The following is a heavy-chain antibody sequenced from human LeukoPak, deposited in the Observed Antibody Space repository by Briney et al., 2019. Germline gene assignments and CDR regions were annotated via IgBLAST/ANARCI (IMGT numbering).Heavy chain of an antibody. Sequence: GGSLRLSCAASGFTFSSYAMSWVRQAPGKGLEWVSAISGSGGSTYYADSVKGRFTISRDNSKDTLYLQMNSLRVEDTAVYYCAEGYSSSLSNWFDPWGQGTLVTVSS. J-gene: IGHJ5*02. CDR1: GFTFSSYA. V-gene: IGHV3-23*01. CDR2: ISGSGGST. D-gene: IGHD6-13*01. CDR3: AEGYSSSLSNWFDP.